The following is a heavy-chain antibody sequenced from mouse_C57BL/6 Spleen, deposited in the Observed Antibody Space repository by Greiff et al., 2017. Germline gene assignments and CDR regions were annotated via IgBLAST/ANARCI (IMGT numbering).Heavy chain of an antibody. J-gene: IGHJ3*01. V-gene: IGHV1-82*01. CDR3: ARWVYYDYDGGTSY. CDR2: IYPGDGDT. D-gene: IGHD2-4*01. Sequence: VQLQQSGPELVKPGASVKISCKASGYAFSSSWMNWVKQRPGKGLEWIGRIYPGDGDTNYNGKFKGKATLTADKSSRTAYMQLSSLTSEDSAVYFFARWVYYDYDGGTSYWGQGTLVTVSA. CDR1: GYAFSSSW.